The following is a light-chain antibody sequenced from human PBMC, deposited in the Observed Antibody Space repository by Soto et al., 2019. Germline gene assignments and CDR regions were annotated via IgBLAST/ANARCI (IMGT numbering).Light chain of an antibody. Sequence: QSALTQPASVSGSTGQSITISCTGTSSDVGGYNYVFWYQQHPGKAPKVIVFDVSNRPSGVSDRFSGSKSGNTASLTISGLQAEDEADYYCISYTSTPSYVFRTGTKLTVL. CDR1: SSDVGGYNY. J-gene: IGLJ1*01. CDR3: ISYTSTPSYV. V-gene: IGLV2-14*01. CDR2: DVS.